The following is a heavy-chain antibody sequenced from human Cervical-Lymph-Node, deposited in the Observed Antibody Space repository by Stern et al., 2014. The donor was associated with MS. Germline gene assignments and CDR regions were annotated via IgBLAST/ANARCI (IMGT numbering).Heavy chain of an antibody. D-gene: IGHD6-6*01. Sequence: EVQLVESGGGLVQPEASLRLSCAASGFTFTRHAMNWVRQAPGTGLEWLSYISSSSSTIYYADSVKGRFTISRDNAMDSLFLQMNSLRDEDTAVYYCARDSSSSPIDYWGQGSLVSVSS. CDR3: ARDSSSSPIDY. CDR2: ISSSSSTI. V-gene: IGHV3-48*02. J-gene: IGHJ4*02. CDR1: GFTFTRHA.